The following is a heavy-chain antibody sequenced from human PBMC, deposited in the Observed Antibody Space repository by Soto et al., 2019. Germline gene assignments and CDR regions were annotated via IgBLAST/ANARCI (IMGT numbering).Heavy chain of an antibody. Sequence: LALTCAVYGGSFSGYYWSWIRQPPGKGLEWIGEINHSGSTNYNPSLKSRVTISVDTSKNQFSLKLSSVTAADTAVYYCARVGVWSGIDYWGQGTLVTVSS. D-gene: IGHD3-10*01. CDR3: ARVGVWSGIDY. CDR1: GGSFSGYY. J-gene: IGHJ4*02. V-gene: IGHV4-34*01. CDR2: INHSGST.